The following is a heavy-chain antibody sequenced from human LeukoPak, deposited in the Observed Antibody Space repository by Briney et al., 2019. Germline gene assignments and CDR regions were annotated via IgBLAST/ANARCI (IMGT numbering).Heavy chain of an antibody. V-gene: IGHV4-31*03. CDR2: IYYSGST. CDR3: ARGERLNGLPHDY. D-gene: IGHD2-8*01. J-gene: IGHJ4*02. Sequence: SETLSLTCTVSGGSISSGGYYWSWIRQHPGKGLEWIGYIYYSGSTYYNPSLKSRVTISVDTSKNQFSLKLSSVTAADTAVYYCARGERLNGLPHDYWGQGTLVTVSS. CDR1: GGSISSGGYY.